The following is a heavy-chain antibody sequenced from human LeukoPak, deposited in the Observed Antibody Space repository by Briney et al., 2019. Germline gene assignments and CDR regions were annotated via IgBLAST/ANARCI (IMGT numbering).Heavy chain of an antibody. D-gene: IGHD6-13*01. CDR3: ARPRSSWSGDAFDI. Sequence: ASETLSLTCTVSGGSISSGDSYWNWIRQHPEQGLEWIGYIHNSGSTNYNPSLKSRVTISVDTSKNQFSLKLSSVTAADAAVYYCARPRSSWSGDAFDIWGQGTMVTVSS. J-gene: IGHJ3*02. V-gene: IGHV4-61*08. CDR2: IHNSGST. CDR1: GGSISSGDSY.